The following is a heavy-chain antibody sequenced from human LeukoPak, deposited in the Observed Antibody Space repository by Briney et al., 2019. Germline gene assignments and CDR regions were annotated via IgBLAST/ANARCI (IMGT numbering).Heavy chain of an antibody. Sequence: PSETLSLTCTVSGGSISSYYWSWIRQPAGKGLEWIGRICTSGSTNYNPSLKSRVTMSVDTSKNPFSLKMSSVTAADTAVYYCARVVGVLWLDYMDVWGKGTTVTISS. CDR2: ICTSGST. CDR1: GGSISSYY. D-gene: IGHD3-10*01. CDR3: ARVVGVLWLDYMDV. J-gene: IGHJ6*03. V-gene: IGHV4-4*07.